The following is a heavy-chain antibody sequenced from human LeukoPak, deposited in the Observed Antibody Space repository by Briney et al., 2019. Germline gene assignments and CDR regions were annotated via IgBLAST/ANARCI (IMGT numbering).Heavy chain of an antibody. J-gene: IGHJ3*02. V-gene: IGHV4-39*01. CDR2: ISYSGSP. D-gene: IGHD3-16*01. CDR1: GGSISGYY. Sequence: SSETLSLTCTVSGGSISGYYWSWIRQPPGKGLEWTGSISYSGSPYYSPSLKSRVTISLDTSKNQFSLRLTSVTAADTAVFYCARRNLGLAAFDNWGQGTMVSVSS. CDR3: ARRNLGLAAFDN.